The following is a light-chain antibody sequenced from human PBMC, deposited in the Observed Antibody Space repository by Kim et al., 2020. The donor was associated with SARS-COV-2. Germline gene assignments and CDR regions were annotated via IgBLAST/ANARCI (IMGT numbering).Light chain of an antibody. CDR2: EDN. Sequence: NFMLTQPHSVSESPGKTVTISCTRSSGSIASNYVQWYQQRLGSAPTTVIYEDNQRPSGVPDRFSSSIDSSSNSASLTISGLKTEDEADYYCQSYDSSNHWVFGGGTQLTVL. V-gene: IGLV6-57*04. CDR3: QSYDSSNHWV. J-gene: IGLJ3*02. CDR1: SGSIASNY.